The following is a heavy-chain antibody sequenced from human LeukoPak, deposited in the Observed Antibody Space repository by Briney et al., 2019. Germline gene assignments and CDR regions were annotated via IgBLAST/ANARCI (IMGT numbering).Heavy chain of an antibody. Sequence: GGSLRLSCAASGFTFSSYGMHWVRQAPGKGLEWVAVISYDGSNKYYADSVKGRFTISRDNSKNTLYLQMNGLRAEDTAVYYCAKEGQWLGYFDYWGQGTLVTVSS. CDR3: AKEGQWLGYFDY. D-gene: IGHD6-19*01. J-gene: IGHJ4*02. V-gene: IGHV3-30*18. CDR1: GFTFSSYG. CDR2: ISYDGSNK.